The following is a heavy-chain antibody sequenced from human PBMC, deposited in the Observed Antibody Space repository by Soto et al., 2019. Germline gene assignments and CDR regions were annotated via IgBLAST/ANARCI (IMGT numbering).Heavy chain of an antibody. CDR2: INHSGST. V-gene: IGHV4-34*01. J-gene: IGHJ3*02. CDR1: GGSFSGYY. D-gene: IGHD3-10*01. Sequence: SETLSLTCAVYGGSFSGYYWSWIRQPPGKGLEWIGEINHSGSTNYNPSLKSRVTISVDTSKNQFSLKLSSVTAADTAVYYCASYYYGAGSPWYAFDIWGQGTMVTVSS. CDR3: ASYYYGAGSPWYAFDI.